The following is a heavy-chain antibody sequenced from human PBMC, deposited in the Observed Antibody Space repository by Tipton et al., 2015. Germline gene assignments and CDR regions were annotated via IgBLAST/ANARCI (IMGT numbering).Heavy chain of an antibody. V-gene: IGHV3-74*01. Sequence: SLRLSCAASGFTFSNYAMTWVRQAPGKGLVWVSRIASDGSTTDYADSVKGRFTVSRDNAKNTLYLQMNSLRVDDTAVYYCARFTYFDLWGRGTLVSVSS. CDR3: ARFTYFDL. CDR1: GFTFSNYA. J-gene: IGHJ2*01. CDR2: IASDGSTT.